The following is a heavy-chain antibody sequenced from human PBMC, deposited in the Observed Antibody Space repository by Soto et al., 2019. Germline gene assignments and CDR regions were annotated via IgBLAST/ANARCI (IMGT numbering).Heavy chain of an antibody. J-gene: IGHJ5*02. D-gene: IGHD2-21*01. CDR1: GFTFSSYS. CDR2: ISTTGGNK. Sequence: EVQLVESGGGLVKPGGSLRLSCAASGFTFSSYSMSWVRQAPGKGPEWVSTISTTGGNKYYADSLKGRFTISRDNAKNSVYLQMNSLRAEDTVVYDCARGLLASRPNWFDPRGQGTLVTVSS. CDR3: ARGLLASRPNWFDP. V-gene: IGHV3-21*02.